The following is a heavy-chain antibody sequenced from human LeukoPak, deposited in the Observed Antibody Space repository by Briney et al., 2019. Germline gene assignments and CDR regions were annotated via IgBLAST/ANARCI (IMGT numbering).Heavy chain of an antibody. J-gene: IGHJ4*02. V-gene: IGHV3-30*03. Sequence: GGSLRLSCAASGFSFSTYGMHWVRQAPGKGLEWVAVISFDGSNKYYAYSVPGRLTISRDNSRNTFYLQMNSLRGEDTALYYCARGQEETNLGLFDYWGQGTLVAVSS. D-gene: IGHD7-27*01. CDR3: ARGQEETNLGLFDY. CDR2: ISFDGSNK. CDR1: GFSFSTYG.